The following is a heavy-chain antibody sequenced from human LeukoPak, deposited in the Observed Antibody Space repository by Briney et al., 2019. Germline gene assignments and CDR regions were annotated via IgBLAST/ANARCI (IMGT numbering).Heavy chain of an antibody. CDR1: GYTFTSYD. D-gene: IGHD5-18*01. CDR2: MNPNSGNT. V-gene: IGHV1-8*03. Sequence: ASVKVSCKASGYTFTSYDINWVRQATGQGLEWMGWMNPNSGNTGYAQKFQGRVTITRNTSISTAYMELSSLRSEDTAVYYCARGGNSYGSWNWFDPWGQGTLVTVSS. J-gene: IGHJ5*02. CDR3: ARGGNSYGSWNWFDP.